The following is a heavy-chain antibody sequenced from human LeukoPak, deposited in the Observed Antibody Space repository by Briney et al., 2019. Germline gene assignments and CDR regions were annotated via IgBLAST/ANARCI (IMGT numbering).Heavy chain of an antibody. Sequence: SETLSLTCAVYGGSFSGYYWSWIRQPPGKGLEWIGEINHSGSTNYNPSLKSRVTISVDTSKNQFSLKLSSVTAADTAVYYCARQDTAMVYFDYWGQGTLVTVSS. D-gene: IGHD5-18*01. J-gene: IGHJ4*02. CDR2: INHSGST. CDR1: GGSFSGYY. CDR3: ARQDTAMVYFDY. V-gene: IGHV4-34*01.